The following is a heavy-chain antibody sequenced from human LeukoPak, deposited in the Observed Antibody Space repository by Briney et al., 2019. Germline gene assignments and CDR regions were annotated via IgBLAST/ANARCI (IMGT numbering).Heavy chain of an antibody. J-gene: IGHJ4*02. D-gene: IGHD3-22*01. CDR1: GFTFSSYS. CDR3: ARAPYYYDREYYFDY. CDR2: ISSSSSTI. V-gene: IGHV3-48*04. Sequence: GSLRLSCAASGFTFSSYSMNWVRKAPGKGLEWVSYISSSSSTIYYADSVKGRFTISRDNAKNSLYLQMNSLRAEDTAVYYCARAPYYYDREYYFDYWGQGTLVTVSS.